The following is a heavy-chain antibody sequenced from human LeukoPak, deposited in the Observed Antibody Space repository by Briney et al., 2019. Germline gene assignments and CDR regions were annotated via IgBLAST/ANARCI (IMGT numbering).Heavy chain of an antibody. CDR2: INPSSGAT. CDR1: GYTFTSYY. CDR3: ARATNFYYYYGMDV. D-gene: IGHD1-26*01. Sequence: ASVTVSCKTSGYTFTSYYIHWVRQAPGQGLDWMGIINPSSGATNYSQKFQGRVTMTRDTSTSTVYMELSSQRSEDTAVYYCARATNFYYYYGMDVWGQGTTVTVSS. V-gene: IGHV1-46*01. J-gene: IGHJ6*02.